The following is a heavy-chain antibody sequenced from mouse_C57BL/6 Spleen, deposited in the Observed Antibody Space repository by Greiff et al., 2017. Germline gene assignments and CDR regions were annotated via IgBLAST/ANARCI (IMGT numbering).Heavy chain of an antibody. CDR1: GYTFTDYY. D-gene: IGHD1-1*01. V-gene: IGHV1-26*01. CDR3: ARSDYYGSSYEAWFAY. Sequence: VQLQQSGPELVKPGASVKISCKASGYTFTDYYMNWVKQSHGKSLEWIGDIHPNNGGTSYNQKFKGKATLTVDKSSSTAYMELRSLTSEDSAVYYCARSDYYGSSYEAWFAYWGQGTLVTVSA. J-gene: IGHJ3*01. CDR2: IHPNNGGT.